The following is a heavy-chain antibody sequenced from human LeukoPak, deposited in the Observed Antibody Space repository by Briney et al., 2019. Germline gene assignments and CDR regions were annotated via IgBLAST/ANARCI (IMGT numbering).Heavy chain of an antibody. CDR3: ARGATAKGPYYYYYGMDV. Sequence: PSETLSLTCTVSGVSISSGGYYWSWIRQHPGKGLEWIGYIYYSGSTYYNPSLKSRVTISVDTSKNQFSLKLSSVTAADTAVYYCARGATAKGPYYYYYGMDVWGQGTTVTASS. D-gene: IGHD5-18*01. V-gene: IGHV4-31*03. CDR2: IYYSGST. CDR1: GVSISSGGYY. J-gene: IGHJ6*02.